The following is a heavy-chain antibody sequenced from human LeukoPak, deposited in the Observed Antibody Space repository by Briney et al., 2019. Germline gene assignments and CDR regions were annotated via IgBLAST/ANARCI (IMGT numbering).Heavy chain of an antibody. Sequence: GGSLRLSCAASGFTFSSYAMSWVRQAPGKGLEWVSAISGSGGSTYYADSVKGRFTISRDNSKNTLYLQMNSLRAEDTAVYYCAKDPWRGYYYDSSPDYWGQGTLVTVSS. CDR1: GFTFSSYA. CDR2: ISGSGGST. CDR3: AKDPWRGYYYDSSPDY. D-gene: IGHD3-22*01. J-gene: IGHJ4*02. V-gene: IGHV3-23*01.